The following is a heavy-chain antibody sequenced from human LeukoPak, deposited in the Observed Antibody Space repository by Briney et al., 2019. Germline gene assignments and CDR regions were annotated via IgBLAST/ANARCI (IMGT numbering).Heavy chain of an antibody. CDR1: GFTFSTYS. CDR3: AKDTPLCYFDY. CDR2: ITSRSSYI. D-gene: IGHD3-16*01. Sequence: PGGSLRLSCAASGFTFSTYSMNWVRQAPGKGLEWVSSITSRSSYIYYADSVKGRFTISRDNAKNSLYLQMNSLRAEDTAVYYCAKDTPLCYFDYWGQGTLVTVSS. J-gene: IGHJ4*02. V-gene: IGHV3-21*01.